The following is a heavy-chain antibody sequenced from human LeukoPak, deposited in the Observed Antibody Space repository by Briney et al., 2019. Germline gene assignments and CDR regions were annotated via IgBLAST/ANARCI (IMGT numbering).Heavy chain of an antibody. D-gene: IGHD3-22*01. Sequence: PGGSLRLSCAASGFTFSNYAMNWVRQAPGKGLEWVSSISSSSSYIYYADSVKGRFTISRDNAKNSLYLQMNSLRAEDTAVYYCARDWSPQYYDSSGYLVADDYWGQGTLVTVSS. V-gene: IGHV3-21*01. CDR2: ISSSSSYI. CDR3: ARDWSPQYYDSSGYLVADDY. J-gene: IGHJ4*02. CDR1: GFTFSNYA.